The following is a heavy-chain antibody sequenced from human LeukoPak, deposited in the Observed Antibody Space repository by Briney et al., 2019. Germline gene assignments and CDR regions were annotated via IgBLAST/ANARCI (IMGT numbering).Heavy chain of an antibody. D-gene: IGHD3-9*01. CDR2: ISAYNGNT. V-gene: IGHV1-18*01. Sequence: ASVKVSCKASGYTFTSYGISWVRQAPGQGLEWMGWISAYNGNTNHAQKLQGRVTMTTDTSTSTAYMELRSLRSDDTAVYYCARDYDILTGTQDAFDIWGQGTMVTVSS. J-gene: IGHJ3*02. CDR1: GYTFTSYG. CDR3: ARDYDILTGTQDAFDI.